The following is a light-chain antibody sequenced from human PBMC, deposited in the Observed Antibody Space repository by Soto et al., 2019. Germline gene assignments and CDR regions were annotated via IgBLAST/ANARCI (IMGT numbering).Light chain of an antibody. V-gene: IGLV1-44*01. CDR3: AAWDDSLRGLE. Sequence: QSVLTQPPSASGTPGQMVTSSCSGSSSNIGSNTVNWYQQLPGMAPKLLSYNNSQRPSGVPDPFSGSKSGTSASLAISGLQSEDEADYYCAAWDDSLRGLEFGGGTTVTVL. CDR2: NNS. CDR1: SSNIGSNT. J-gene: IGLJ2*01.